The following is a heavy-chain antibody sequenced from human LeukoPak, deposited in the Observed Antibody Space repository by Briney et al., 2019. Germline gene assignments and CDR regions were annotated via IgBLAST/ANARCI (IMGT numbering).Heavy chain of an antibody. V-gene: IGHV1-2*02. D-gene: IGHD5-12*01. CDR3: ARQPYGGYGEHFDY. CDR1: VDTLTGYY. J-gene: IGHJ4*02. CDR2: INPNSGGT. Sequence: GASVKVSCKASVDTLTGYYMHTVRQAPGQGLEWMGWINPNSGGTNYAQKFQGRVTMTRDTSISTAYMELSRLRSDDTAVYYCARQPYGGYGEHFDYWGQGTLVTVSS.